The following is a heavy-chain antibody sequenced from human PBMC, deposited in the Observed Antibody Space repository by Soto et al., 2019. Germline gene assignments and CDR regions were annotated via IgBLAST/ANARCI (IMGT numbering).Heavy chain of an antibody. CDR3: TPYYDFWSGFQWFDP. CDR2: IRSKAYGGTT. J-gene: IGHJ5*02. Sequence: LRLSCTASGFTFGDYAMSWFRQAPGKGLEWVGFIRSKAYGGTTEYAASVKGRFTISRDDSKSIAYLQMNSLKTEDTAVYYCTPYYDFWSGFQWFDPWGQGTLVTVSS. V-gene: IGHV3-49*03. D-gene: IGHD3-3*01. CDR1: GFTFGDYA.